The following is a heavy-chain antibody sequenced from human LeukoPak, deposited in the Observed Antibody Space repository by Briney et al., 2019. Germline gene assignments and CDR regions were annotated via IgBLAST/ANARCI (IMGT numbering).Heavy chain of an antibody. CDR1: GGSITTYY. CDR2: IYYGGST. Sequence: PSETLSLTCTVSGGSITTYYWSWIRQPPGKGLEWIAFIYYGGSTNYNPSLKSRVAISLDTSKNQFSLRLTSVTAADTAAYYCARHVIYSGVYSYWFDPWGLGTLVTVSS. CDR3: ARHVIYSGVYSYWFDP. V-gene: IGHV4-59*08. D-gene: IGHD5-12*01. J-gene: IGHJ5*02.